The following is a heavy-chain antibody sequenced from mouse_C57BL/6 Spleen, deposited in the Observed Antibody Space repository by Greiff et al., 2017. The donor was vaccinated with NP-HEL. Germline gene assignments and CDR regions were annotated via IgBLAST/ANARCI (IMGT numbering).Heavy chain of an antibody. J-gene: IGHJ1*03. D-gene: IGHD1-1*01. CDR2: IYPRSGNT. V-gene: IGHV1-81*01. Sequence: QVQLKQSGAELARPGASVKLSCKASGYTFTSYGISWVKQRTGQGLEWIGEIYPRSGNTYYNEKFKGKATLTADKSSSTAYMELRSLTSEDSAVYFCARGDYYGSSYGYFDVWGTGTRVTVSS. CDR1: GYTFTSYG. CDR3: ARGDYYGSSYGYFDV.